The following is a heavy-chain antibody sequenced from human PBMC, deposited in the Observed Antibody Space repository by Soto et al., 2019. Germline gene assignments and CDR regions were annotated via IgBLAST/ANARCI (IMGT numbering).Heavy chain of an antibody. J-gene: IGHJ4*02. Sequence: TLSLTCRVSDGSMNSDSSYWGWIRQPPGKGLEWIGVINHSGSTYHNLSLKGRVTMSVDASRNQFSLKLTSMTAADTAVYYCARLGGYASVGYYYLWDSWGQGTLVTVSS. CDR2: INHSGST. CDR3: ARLGGYASVGYYYLWDS. D-gene: IGHD3-22*01. V-gene: IGHV4-39*01. CDR1: DGSMNSDSSY.